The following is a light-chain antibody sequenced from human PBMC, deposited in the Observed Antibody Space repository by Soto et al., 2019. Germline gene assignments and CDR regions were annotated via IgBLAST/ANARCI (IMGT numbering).Light chain of an antibody. V-gene: IGLV2-14*01. CDR3: SSYTSSSTYVV. Sequence: SVLTQPASVSGSPGQSITISCTGTSSDVGGYNYVSWYQQHPGKAPKLMIYDVSNRPSGVSNRFSGSKSGNTASLTISGLQAEDEAAYYCSSYTSSSTYVVFGGGTKVTVL. CDR2: DVS. J-gene: IGLJ2*01. CDR1: SSDVGGYNY.